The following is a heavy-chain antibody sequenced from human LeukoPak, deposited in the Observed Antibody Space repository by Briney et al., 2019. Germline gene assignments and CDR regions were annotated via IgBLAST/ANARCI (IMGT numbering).Heavy chain of an antibody. CDR2: IYYSGST. Sequence: SETLSLTCTVSGGSISSYYWSWIRQPPGKGLEWIGYIYYSGSTNYNPSLKSRVTISVDTSENQFSLKLSSVTAADTAVYYCARSPIAAAGTLAFDIWGQGTMVTVSS. D-gene: IGHD6-13*01. J-gene: IGHJ3*02. V-gene: IGHV4-59*01. CDR1: GGSISSYY. CDR3: ARSPIAAAGTLAFDI.